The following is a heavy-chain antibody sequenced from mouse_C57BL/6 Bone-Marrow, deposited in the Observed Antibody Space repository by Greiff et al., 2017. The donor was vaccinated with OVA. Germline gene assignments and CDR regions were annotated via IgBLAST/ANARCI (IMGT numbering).Heavy chain of an antibody. CDR2: SRNKANDYTT. V-gene: IGHV7-1*01. J-gene: IGHJ4*01. D-gene: IGHD2-1*01. CDR3: ARDEDGNYGAMDY. CDR1: GFTFSDFY. Sequence: EVNVVESGGGLVQSGRSLRLSCATSGFTFSDFYMEWVRQAPGKGLEWIAASRNKANDYTTEYSASVKGRFIVSRDTSQSILYLQMNALRAEDTAIYYCARDEDGNYGAMDYWGQGTSVTVSS.